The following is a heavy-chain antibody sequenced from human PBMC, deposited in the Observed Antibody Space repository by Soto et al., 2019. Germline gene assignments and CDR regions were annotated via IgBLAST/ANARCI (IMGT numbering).Heavy chain of an antibody. Sequence: LSVTCSVSGRSMSSNYWSWIRQSPDKGLEWLGYVFYGGTDYNPSLEGRLTMSVETSKSQFSLRLNSVTAADTAVYYCASYRGALHFDSWGQGIMVTVYS. CDR1: GRSMSSNY. CDR2: VFYGGT. J-gene: IGHJ4*02. D-gene: IGHD4-4*01. CDR3: ASYRGALHFDS. V-gene: IGHV4-59*01.